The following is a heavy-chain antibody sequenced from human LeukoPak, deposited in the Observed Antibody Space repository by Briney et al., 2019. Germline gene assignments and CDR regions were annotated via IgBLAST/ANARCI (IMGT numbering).Heavy chain of an antibody. CDR3: AKRLAAAPYYYYYMDD. CDR2: IRYDGSNK. Sequence: GGSLRLSCAASGFTFSSYGMHWVRQAPGKGLEWVAFIRYDGSNKYYADSVKGRFTVSRDNSKNTLYLEMNSLRAGDTAVYYCAKRLAAAPYYYYYMDDWGKGTTVTVAS. CDR1: GFTFSSYG. J-gene: IGHJ6*03. V-gene: IGHV3-30*02. D-gene: IGHD6-13*01.